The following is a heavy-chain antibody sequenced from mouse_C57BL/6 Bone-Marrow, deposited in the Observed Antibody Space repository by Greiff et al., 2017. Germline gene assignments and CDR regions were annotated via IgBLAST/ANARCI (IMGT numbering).Heavy chain of an antibody. Sequence: VQLQQPGAELVKPGASVKMSCKASGYTFTSYWITWVKQRPGQGLEWIGDIYPGSGSTNYNEKFKSKATLTVDTSSSTAYMQLSSLTSEDSAVYYCARGYGSSYGFFAYWGQGTLVTVSA. CDR1: GYTFTSYW. V-gene: IGHV1-55*01. CDR2: IYPGSGST. CDR3: ARGYGSSYGFFAY. D-gene: IGHD1-1*01. J-gene: IGHJ3*01.